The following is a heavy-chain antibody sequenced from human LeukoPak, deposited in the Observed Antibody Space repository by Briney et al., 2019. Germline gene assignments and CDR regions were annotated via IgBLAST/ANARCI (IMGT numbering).Heavy chain of an antibody. D-gene: IGHD6-13*01. CDR2: ISAYNGNT. Sequence: ASVKVSCKASGYTFTSYGISWVRQAPGQGLEWMGWISAYNGNTNYAQKLQGRGTMTTDTSTSTAYMELRSLRSDDTAVYCCARDHRLTLRIAAAGSPGGYWGQGTLVTVSS. V-gene: IGHV1-18*01. CDR1: GYTFTSYG. J-gene: IGHJ4*02. CDR3: ARDHRLTLRIAAAGSPGGY.